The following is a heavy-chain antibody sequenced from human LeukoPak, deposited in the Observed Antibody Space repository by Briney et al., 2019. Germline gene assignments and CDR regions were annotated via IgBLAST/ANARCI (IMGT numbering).Heavy chain of an antibody. D-gene: IGHD3-10*01. CDR1: GGSISSSGCY. CDR2: IYYSGST. J-gene: IGHJ6*03. CDR3: ARRRSGYYGSGKIGYYSYYMDV. V-gene: IGHV4-39*01. Sequence: SETLSLTCTVSGGSISSSGCYWGWVRQPPGKGLEWIGSIYYSGSTYYNPSLKSRVTISVDTSKNQFSLKLSSVIAADTAVYYCARRRSGYYGSGKIGYYSYYMDVWGKGTTVTVSS.